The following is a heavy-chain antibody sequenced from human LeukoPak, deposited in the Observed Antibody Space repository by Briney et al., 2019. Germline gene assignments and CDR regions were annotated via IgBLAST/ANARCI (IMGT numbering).Heavy chain of an antibody. CDR1: GGSISSYY. CDR2: IYTSGST. Sequence: SETLSLTXTVSGGSISSYYWSWIRQPAGKGLEWIGRIYTSGSTNYNPSLKSRVTMSVDTSKNQFSLKLSSVTAADTAVYYCAAVAETNWFDPWGQGTLVTVSS. D-gene: IGHD6-19*01. V-gene: IGHV4-4*07. CDR3: AAVAETNWFDP. J-gene: IGHJ5*02.